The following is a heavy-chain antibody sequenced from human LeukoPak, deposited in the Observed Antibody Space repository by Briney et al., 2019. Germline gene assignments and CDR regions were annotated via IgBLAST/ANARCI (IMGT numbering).Heavy chain of an antibody. J-gene: IGHJ4*02. D-gene: IGHD1-1*01. CDR3: ARDRGTWNDDGFDY. Sequence: SETLSLTCAVSGGSISSSNWWSWVRQPPGKGLEWIGSISYSGSTYYNPSLKSRVVIPVDTSKNQFSLKLSSVTAADTAVYYCARDRGTWNDDGFDYWGQGTLVTVSS. CDR1: GGSISSSNW. V-gene: IGHV4-4*02. CDR2: ISYSGST.